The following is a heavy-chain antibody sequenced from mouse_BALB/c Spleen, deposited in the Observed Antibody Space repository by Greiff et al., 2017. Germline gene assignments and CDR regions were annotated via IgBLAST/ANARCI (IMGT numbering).Heavy chain of an antibody. CDR1: GYTFTDYE. CDR3: TDRYDWFAY. V-gene: IGHV1-15*01. D-gene: IGHD2-14*01. CDR2: IDPETGGT. J-gene: IGHJ3*01. Sequence: VQLVESGAELVRPGASVTLSCKASGYTFTDYEMHWVKQTPVHGLEWIGAIDPETGGTAYNQKFKGKATLTADKSSSTAYMELRSLTSEDSAVYYCTDRYDWFAYWGQGTLVTVSA.